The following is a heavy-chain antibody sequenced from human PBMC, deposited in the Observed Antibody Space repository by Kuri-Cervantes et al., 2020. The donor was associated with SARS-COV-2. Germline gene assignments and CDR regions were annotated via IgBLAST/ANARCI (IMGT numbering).Heavy chain of an antibody. CDR1: GSSISSSNW. CDR2: IYHSGST. Sequence: SLRLSCAVPGSSISSSNWWSWVRQHPGKGLEWIGEIYHSGSTNYNPSLKSRVTISVDKSKNQFSLKLSSVTAADAAVYDCARWAGQPDSSGPNELWGQGTPVTVSS. V-gene: IGHV4-4*02. J-gene: IGHJ4*02. CDR3: ARWAGQPDSSGPNEL. D-gene: IGHD3-22*01.